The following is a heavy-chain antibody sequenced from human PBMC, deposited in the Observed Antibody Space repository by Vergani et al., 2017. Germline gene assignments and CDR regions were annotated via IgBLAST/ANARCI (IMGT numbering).Heavy chain of an antibody. V-gene: IGHV1-2*02. CDR2: INPNSGGT. D-gene: IGHD2-2*02. Sequence: QVQLVQSGAEVKKPGASVKVSCKASGYTFTGYYMHWVRQAPGQGLEWMGWINPNSGGTNYAQKFQGRVTMTRDTSISTAYMELSRLRSDDTAVYYCARVVVPAAILGYYYYYMDVWGKGTTVTVSS. CDR1: GYTFTGYY. CDR3: ARVVVPAAILGYYYYYMDV. J-gene: IGHJ6*03.